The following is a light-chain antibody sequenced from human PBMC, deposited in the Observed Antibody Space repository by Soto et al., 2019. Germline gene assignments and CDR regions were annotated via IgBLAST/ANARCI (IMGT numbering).Light chain of an antibody. J-gene: IGLJ2*01. V-gene: IGLV2-14*01. CDR2: DVS. CDR3: SSYTSSSTVPVV. CDR1: SSDVGGYNY. Sequence: QSALTQPASVSGSPGQSITISCTGTSSDVGGYNYVSWYQQHPGKAPKLMIYDVSNRPSGVSIRFSGSKSGNTASLTISGLQAEEEADYYGSSYTSSSTVPVVFGGGTKLTVL.